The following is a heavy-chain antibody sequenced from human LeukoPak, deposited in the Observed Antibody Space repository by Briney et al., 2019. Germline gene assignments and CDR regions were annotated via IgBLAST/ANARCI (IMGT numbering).Heavy chain of an antibody. V-gene: IGHV3-30*18. D-gene: IGHD6-19*01. J-gene: IGHJ4*02. CDR1: GFTFSSYG. CDR3: AKERRTWVGSGWYG. CDR2: ISYDGSNK. Sequence: GRSLRLSCAASGFTFSSYGMHWVCQAPGKGLEWVAVISYDGSNKYYADSVKGRFTISRDNSKNTLYLQMNSLRAEDTAVYYCAKERRTWVGSGWYGWGQGTLVTVSS.